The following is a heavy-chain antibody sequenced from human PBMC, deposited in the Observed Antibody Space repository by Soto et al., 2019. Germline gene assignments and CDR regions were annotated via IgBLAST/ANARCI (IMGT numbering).Heavy chain of an antibody. V-gene: IGHV1-69*08. Sequence: QVQLVQSGAEVKKPGSSVKVSCKASGGPFSNDIITWVRQAPGQGLEWMGRIIPLLNIANYAQKFQGRVTITAXRXTXTXXMELNSLRSEDTSVYYCARDSPIGSTFSGYDAIDYWGQGTLVTVSS. CDR3: ARDSPIGSTFSGYDAIDY. CDR1: GGPFSNDI. D-gene: IGHD5-12*01. CDR2: IIPLLNIA. J-gene: IGHJ4*02.